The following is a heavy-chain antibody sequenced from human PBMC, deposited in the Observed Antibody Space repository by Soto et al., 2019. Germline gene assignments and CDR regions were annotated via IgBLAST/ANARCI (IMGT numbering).Heavy chain of an antibody. CDR3: ARGLRFLEWLLDPPYYMDV. CDR2: IYYSGST. J-gene: IGHJ6*03. CDR1: GCSISRGGYY. V-gene: IGHV4-31*03. Sequence: PSETLSLTCTVSGCSISRGGYYWSWIRQHPGKGLEWIGYIYYSGSTYYNPSLKSRVTISVDTSKNQFSLKLSSVTAADTAVYYCARGLRFLEWLLDPPYYMDVWGKGTTVTVSS. D-gene: IGHD3-3*01.